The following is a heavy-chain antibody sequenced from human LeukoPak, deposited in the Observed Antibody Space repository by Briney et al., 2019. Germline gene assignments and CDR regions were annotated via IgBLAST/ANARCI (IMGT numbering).Heavy chain of an antibody. CDR1: GFTVSSNY. D-gene: IGHD4-23*01. CDR2: IYSGGST. CDR3: ATFSYGGNAGGSVGY. V-gene: IGHV3-53*01. J-gene: IGHJ4*02. Sequence: GGSLRLSCAASGFTVSSNYMSWVRQAPGKGLEWVSVIYSGGSTYYADSVKGRFTISRDTSKNTVYLQMNSLRAEDTAVYYCATFSYGGNAGGSVGYWGQGTRVTVSS.